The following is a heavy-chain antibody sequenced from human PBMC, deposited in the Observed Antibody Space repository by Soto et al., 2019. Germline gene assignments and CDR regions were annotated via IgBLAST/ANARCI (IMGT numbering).Heavy chain of an antibody. Sequence: ASVKVSCKASGYIFTSYYMHWVRQAPGQGLEWMGIINPSSSSTTYAQKFQGRVTMTRDTSTSTVYMELSSLRSEDTAVYYCASGRVLRYFDWSYPIDYWVQGTLVTVSS. CDR2: INPSSSST. V-gene: IGHV1-46*03. D-gene: IGHD3-9*01. CDR3: ASGRVLRYFDWSYPIDY. CDR1: GYIFTSYY. J-gene: IGHJ4*02.